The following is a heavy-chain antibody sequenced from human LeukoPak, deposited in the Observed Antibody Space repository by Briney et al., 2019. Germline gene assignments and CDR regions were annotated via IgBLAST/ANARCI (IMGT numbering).Heavy chain of an antibody. Sequence: SETLSLTCAVYGASFNAYYWSWIRQTPGKGLEWIGEINQSGTANYNPSLRGRVTISVDTSKNQFSLKLSSVTAADTAVYYCARHSPQQLNAFDIWGQGTLVLVSS. V-gene: IGHV4-34*01. CDR2: INQSGTA. J-gene: IGHJ3*02. CDR1: GASFNAYY. CDR3: ARHSPQQLNAFDI. D-gene: IGHD6-13*01.